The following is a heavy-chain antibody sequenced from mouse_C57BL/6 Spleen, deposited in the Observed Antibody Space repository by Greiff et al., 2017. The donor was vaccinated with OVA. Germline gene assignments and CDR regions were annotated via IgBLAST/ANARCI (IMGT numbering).Heavy chain of an antibody. Sequence: VKLMESGPGLVAPSQSLSITCTVSGFSLTSYAISWVRQPPGKGLEWLGVIWTGGGTNYNSALKSRLSISKDNSKSQVFLKMNSLQTDDTARYYCARMRSGYYYAMDYWGQGTSVTVSS. CDR1: GFSLTSYA. J-gene: IGHJ4*01. D-gene: IGHD3-2*02. CDR2: IWTGGGT. CDR3: ARMRSGYYYAMDY. V-gene: IGHV2-9-1*01.